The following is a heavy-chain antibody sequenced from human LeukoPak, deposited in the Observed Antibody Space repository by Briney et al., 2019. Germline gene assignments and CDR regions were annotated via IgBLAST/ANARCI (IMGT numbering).Heavy chain of an antibody. Sequence: PGGSLRLSCAASGFTFSRYWMTWVRQSPGKGLEWVANINQDGSEKYYGDSVTGRFTISRDNAENSLFLQMHSLRADDTGVYYCARAREAPANVFPDHWGQGVVVTVSS. CDR1: GFTFSRYW. D-gene: IGHD2-15*01. V-gene: IGHV3-7*01. CDR3: ARAREAPANVFPDH. J-gene: IGHJ4*02. CDR2: INQDGSEK.